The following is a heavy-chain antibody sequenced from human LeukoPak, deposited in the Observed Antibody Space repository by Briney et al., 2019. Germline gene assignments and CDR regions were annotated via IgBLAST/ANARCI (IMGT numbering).Heavy chain of an antibody. Sequence: PSETLSLTCTVSGDSFSSYFWSWLRQPAGKGLEWIGRMYTSGITNSNPSLKSRVTMSVDTSKNQFSLNLTSVTAADTAVYYCAREITGTRGVDYWGQGILVTVSS. CDR3: AREITGTRGVDY. V-gene: IGHV4-4*07. CDR2: MYTSGIT. J-gene: IGHJ4*02. CDR1: GDSFSSYF. D-gene: IGHD1-7*01.